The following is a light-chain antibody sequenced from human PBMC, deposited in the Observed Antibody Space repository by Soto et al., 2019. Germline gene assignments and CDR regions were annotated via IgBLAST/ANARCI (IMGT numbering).Light chain of an antibody. V-gene: IGLV2-14*01. J-gene: IGLJ1*01. Sequence: QSVLTQPASVSGSAGQSITISCTGTSSDIGGYNYVSWYQQHPGKAPKLMIYEVSNRPSGVSNRFSGSKSGNTASLTISGLQADDEADYYCSSYTSSSTYGFGPGTKVTVL. CDR1: SSDIGGYNY. CDR2: EVS. CDR3: SSYTSSSTYG.